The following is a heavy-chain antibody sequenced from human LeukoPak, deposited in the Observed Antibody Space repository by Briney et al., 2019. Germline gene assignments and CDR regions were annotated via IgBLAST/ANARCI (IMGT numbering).Heavy chain of an antibody. CDR2: IYHSGST. D-gene: IGHD1-1*01. CDR3: ARQRWKGYLDF. V-gene: IGHV4-38-2*02. Sequence: PSETLSLTCTVSGYSISSGYYWGWIRQPPGKGLEWIGSIYHSGSTYYNPSLKSRVTISVDASKNQFSLKLSSVTAADTAVYYCARQRWKGYLDFWGQGTLVAVSS. J-gene: IGHJ4*02. CDR1: GYSISSGYY.